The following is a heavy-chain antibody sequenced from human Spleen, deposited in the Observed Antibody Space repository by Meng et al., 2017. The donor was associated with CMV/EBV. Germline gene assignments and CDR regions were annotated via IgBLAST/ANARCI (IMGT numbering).Heavy chain of an antibody. CDR3: ANIVVVPAAVPPSG. J-gene: IGHJ4*02. D-gene: IGHD2-2*01. CDR2: IYYSGST. CDR1: GGSISSSSYD. V-gene: IGHV4-39*01. Sequence: GGSISSSSYDWGWIRQPPGKGLEWIGSIYYSGSTYYNPSLKSRVTISVDTSKNQFSLKLSSVTAADTAVYYCANIVVVPAAVPPSGWGQGTLVTVSS.